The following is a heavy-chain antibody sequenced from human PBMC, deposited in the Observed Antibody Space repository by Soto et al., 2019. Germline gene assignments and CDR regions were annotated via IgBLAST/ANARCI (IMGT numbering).Heavy chain of an antibody. V-gene: IGHV4-59*01. CDR3: ARARVSGYNYSYYGMHV. D-gene: IGHD3-22*01. CDR1: GGSISSYY. J-gene: IGHJ6*02. Sequence: LETLSLTCTVSGGSISSYYWSWIRQPPGKGLEWIGYIYYSGSTNYNPSLKSRVTISVDTSKNQFSLKLSSVTAADTAVYYCARARVSGYNYSYYGMHVWGQGITV. CDR2: IYYSGST.